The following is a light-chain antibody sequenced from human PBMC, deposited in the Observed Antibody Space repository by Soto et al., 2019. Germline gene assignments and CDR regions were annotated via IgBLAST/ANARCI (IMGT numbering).Light chain of an antibody. J-gene: IGKJ1*01. Sequence: EIVMTQSPATLSVCPGESATLSCRASQSISGNLAWYQQKPGQSPRLLIYGASSRATGIPDRFSGRGSGTDFTLTISRLEPEDFAVYYCQQYGSSPWTFGQGTKVDI. CDR3: QQYGSSPWT. CDR1: QSISGN. CDR2: GAS. V-gene: IGKV3-20*01.